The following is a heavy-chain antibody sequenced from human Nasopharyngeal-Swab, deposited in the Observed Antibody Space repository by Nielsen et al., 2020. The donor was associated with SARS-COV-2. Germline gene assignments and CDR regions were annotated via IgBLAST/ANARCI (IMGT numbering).Heavy chain of an antibody. CDR3: ARGHVLRFLEWLGAAWFDP. CDR2: IYYSGST. V-gene: IGHV4-59*01. D-gene: IGHD3-3*01. Sequence: SETLSLTCAVYGGSFSSYYWSWIRQPPGKGLEWIGYIYYSGSTNYNPSLKSRVTISVDTSKNQFSLKLSSVTAADTAVYYCARGHVLRFLEWLGAAWFDPWGQGTLVTVSS. J-gene: IGHJ5*02. CDR1: GGSFSSYY.